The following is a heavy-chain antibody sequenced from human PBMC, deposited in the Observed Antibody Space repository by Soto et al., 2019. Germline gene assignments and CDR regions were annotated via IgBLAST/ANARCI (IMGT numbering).Heavy chain of an antibody. J-gene: IGHJ4*02. Sequence: SLRLSCAASGFNFGVFGLHWVRQAPGKGLEWLSVLSYEGSEEYYADSVRGRFTISRDNSKNTLFLQMDSRRVDDTGVYYCALTRRSSLLEVAGPGFEYWGQGTLVTVSS. V-gene: IGHV3-30*03. D-gene: IGHD6-19*01. CDR2: LSYEGSEE. CDR1: GFNFGVFG. CDR3: ALTRRSSLLEVAGPGFEY.